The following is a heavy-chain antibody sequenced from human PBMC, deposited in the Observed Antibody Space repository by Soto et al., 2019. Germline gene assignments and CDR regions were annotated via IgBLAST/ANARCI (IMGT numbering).Heavy chain of an antibody. CDR2: IYYSGST. CDR3: ARVPHRLNPEYIQH. D-gene: IGHD2-21*02. V-gene: IGHV4-31*03. Sequence: SETLSLTCTVSGGSISSGGYYWSWIRQHPGKGLEWIGYIYYSGSTYYNPSLKSRVTISVDTSKNQFSLKLSSVTAADTAVYYCARVPHRLNPEYIQHWGQGTLVTVSS. CDR1: GGSISSGGYY. J-gene: IGHJ1*01.